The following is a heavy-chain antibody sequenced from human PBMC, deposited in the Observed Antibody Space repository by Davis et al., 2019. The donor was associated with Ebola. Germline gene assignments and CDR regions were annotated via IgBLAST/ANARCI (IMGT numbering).Heavy chain of an antibody. Sequence: GESLKISCAASGFTVSSNYMSRVRQAPGKGLEWVSYISSSSSTIYYADSVKGRFTISRDNAKNSLYLQMNSLRDEDTAVYYCAREVAGYYIGYYYYGMDVWGQGTTVTVSS. J-gene: IGHJ6*02. V-gene: IGHV3-48*02. CDR1: GFTVSSNY. CDR3: AREVAGYYIGYYYYGMDV. CDR2: ISSSSSTI. D-gene: IGHD3-9*01.